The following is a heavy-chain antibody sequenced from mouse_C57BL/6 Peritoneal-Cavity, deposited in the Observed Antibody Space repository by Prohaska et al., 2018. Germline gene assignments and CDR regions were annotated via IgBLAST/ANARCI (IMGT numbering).Heavy chain of an antibody. D-gene: IGHD1-1*01. V-gene: IGHV1-26*01. CDR2: INPNNGGT. CDR3: ARSPLFTGGISAY. Sequence: HGKSLEWIGDINPNNGGTSYNQKFKGKATLTVDKSSSTAYMELRSLTSEDSAVYYCARSPLFTGGISAYWGQGTLVTVSA. J-gene: IGHJ3*01.